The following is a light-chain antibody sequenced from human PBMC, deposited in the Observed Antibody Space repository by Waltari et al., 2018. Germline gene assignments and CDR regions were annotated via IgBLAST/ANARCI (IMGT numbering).Light chain of an antibody. Sequence: ILLTQSPGTLSLSPGERATLSCRASQNVGKNYLGWYQQTPGQPPRLLIFGASNRATGIPDRFSGSGSGTDFTLTINRLESEDFAVYFCQQYASPPITFGQGTRLE. V-gene: IGKV3-20*01. CDR3: QQYASPPIT. J-gene: IGKJ5*01. CDR1: QNVGKNY. CDR2: GAS.